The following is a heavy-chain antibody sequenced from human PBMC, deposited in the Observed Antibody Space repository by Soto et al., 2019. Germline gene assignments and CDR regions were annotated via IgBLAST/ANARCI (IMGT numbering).Heavy chain of an antibody. J-gene: IGHJ3*02. Sequence: SETLSLTCAVYGGSFSGYYWSWIRQPPGKGLEWIGEINHSGSTNYNPSLKSRVTISVDTSKNQFSLKLSSVTAADTAVYYCARGGGTPYSSSWTDDAFDIWGQGTMVTVSS. V-gene: IGHV4-34*01. D-gene: IGHD6-13*01. CDR2: INHSGST. CDR3: ARGGGTPYSSSWTDDAFDI. CDR1: GGSFSGYY.